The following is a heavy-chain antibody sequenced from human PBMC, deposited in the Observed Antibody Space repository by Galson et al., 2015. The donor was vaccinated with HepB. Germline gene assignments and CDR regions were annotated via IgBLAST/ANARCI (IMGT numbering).Heavy chain of an antibody. D-gene: IGHD4-17*01. Sequence: SVKVSCKASGYTFTGYYMHWVRQAPGQGLEWMGWINPNSGGTNYAQKFQGWVTMTRDTSISTAYMELSRLRSDDTAVYYCARDESVYGDYSALDIWGQGTMVTVSS. CDR2: INPNSGGT. CDR1: GYTFTGYY. J-gene: IGHJ3*02. V-gene: IGHV1-2*04. CDR3: ARDESVYGDYSALDI.